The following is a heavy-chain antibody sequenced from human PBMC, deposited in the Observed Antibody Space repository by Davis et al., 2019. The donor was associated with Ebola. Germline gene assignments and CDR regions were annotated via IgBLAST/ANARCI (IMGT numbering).Heavy chain of an antibody. CDR1: RGTFGSYA. Sequence: AASVKVSCKASRGTFGSYAISWVRQAPGQGLEWMGWINTNTGNPTYAQGFTGRFVFSLDTSVSTAYLQISSLKAEDTAVYYCARGVVVGANWFDPWGQGTLVTVSS. V-gene: IGHV7-4-1*02. J-gene: IGHJ5*02. CDR2: INTNTGNP. CDR3: ARGVVVGANWFDP. D-gene: IGHD2-15*01.